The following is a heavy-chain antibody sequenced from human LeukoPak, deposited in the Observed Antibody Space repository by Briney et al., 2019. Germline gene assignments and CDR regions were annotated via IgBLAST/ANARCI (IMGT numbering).Heavy chain of an antibody. J-gene: IGHJ4*02. CDR1: GFTLSSYA. Sequence: GGSLRLSCAASGFTLSSYAMHWVRQAPGKGLEWVAVSYDGSNKYYADSVKGRFTISRDNSKNTLYLQMNSLRAEDTAVYYCARDRAPGTYYDFWSGLPLFDYWGQGTLVTVSS. CDR2: SYDGSNK. D-gene: IGHD3-3*01. CDR3: ARDRAPGTYYDFWSGLPLFDY. V-gene: IGHV3-30-3*01.